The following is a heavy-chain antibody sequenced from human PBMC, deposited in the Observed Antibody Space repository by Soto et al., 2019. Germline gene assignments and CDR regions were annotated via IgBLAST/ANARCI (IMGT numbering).Heavy chain of an antibody. CDR3: VREGSGWYSRGSFDF. CDR2: ISGGGGGA. Sequence: EVQLLESGGILVGPGRSLRLSCTASGFTFNSYAMNWVRQAPGKGLEWVSGISGGGGGAYYADSVQGRFIISRDNSKNTLYLQMISLRAEDAAIYYCVREGSGWYSRGSFDFWGRGTMVTVSS. J-gene: IGHJ3*01. V-gene: IGHV3-23*01. D-gene: IGHD6-13*01. CDR1: GFTFNSYA.